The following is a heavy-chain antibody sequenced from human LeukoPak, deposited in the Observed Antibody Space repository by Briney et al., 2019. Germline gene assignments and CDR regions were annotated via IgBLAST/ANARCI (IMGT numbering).Heavy chain of an antibody. CDR3: ARDRWVNYYGSGSPGYYYYMDV. CDR2: IYYSGST. Sequence: SETLSLTCTVSGGSISSYYWSWIRQPPGKGLEWFGYIYYSGSTNYNPSLKSRVTISVDTSKNQFSLKLSSVTAADTAVYYCARDRWVNYYGSGSPGYYYYMDVWGKGTTVTVSS. V-gene: IGHV4-59*01. CDR1: GGSISSYY. D-gene: IGHD3-10*01. J-gene: IGHJ6*03.